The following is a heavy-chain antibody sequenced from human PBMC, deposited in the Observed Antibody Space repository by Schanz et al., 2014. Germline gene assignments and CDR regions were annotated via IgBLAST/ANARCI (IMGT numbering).Heavy chain of an antibody. D-gene: IGHD3-22*01. CDR1: GGSISSFY. V-gene: IGHV4-4*07. Sequence: QVQLQESGPGLVKSSETLSLTCTVSGGSISSFYWGWIRQPAGKGLEWIGRIYTSGSTNYNPSLKSRVTMSLDTSKNQFSLKLSSVTAADTAVYYCATWRGDDSGGHGQFDYWGQGALVTVSS. J-gene: IGHJ4*02. CDR2: IYTSGST. CDR3: ATWRGDDSGGHGQFDY.